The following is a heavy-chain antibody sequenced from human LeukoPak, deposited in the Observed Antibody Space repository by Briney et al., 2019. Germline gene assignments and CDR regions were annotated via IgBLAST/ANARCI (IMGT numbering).Heavy chain of an antibody. V-gene: IGHV4-59*01. CDR2: IYYSGST. Sequence: SETLSLTCTVSGGSISSYYWSWIRQPPGKGLEWIGYIYYSGSTNYNPSLKSRVTISVDTSKNQFSLKLSSVTAADTAVYYCARHRSYYDSSGHDYWGQGTLVTVSS. CDR3: ARHRSYYDSSGHDY. CDR1: GGSISSYY. J-gene: IGHJ4*02. D-gene: IGHD3-22*01.